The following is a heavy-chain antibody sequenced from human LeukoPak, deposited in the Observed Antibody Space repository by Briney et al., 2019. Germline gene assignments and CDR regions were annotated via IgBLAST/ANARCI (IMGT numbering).Heavy chain of an antibody. D-gene: IGHD5-12*01. CDR3: AAGFSKRGYIY. CDR1: GLMFRTSA. CDR2: TVLGSGDT. V-gene: IGHV1-58*02. J-gene: IGHJ4*02. Sequence: SVKVSCKASGLMFRTSAMQWVRQTRGQGLEWIGWTVLGSGDTNYAQSLKERVTITRDMSTSTAYMELSSLRSEDTAMYYCAAGFSKRGYIYWGQGTLVTVSS.